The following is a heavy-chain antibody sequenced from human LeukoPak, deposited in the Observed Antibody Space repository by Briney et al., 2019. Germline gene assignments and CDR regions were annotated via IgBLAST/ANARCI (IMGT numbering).Heavy chain of an antibody. Sequence: TGGSLRLSCAASGFTFNSYSMNGVRQAPGKGREGVSSISSSRSYIYYGDSVKVRFTISRDNAKNSVYLQMNSVRGEDTGGLLCARELTFYGDFVGNWGQGTLVTVSS. CDR2: ISSSRSYI. J-gene: IGHJ4*02. CDR3: ARELTFYGDFVGN. CDR1: GFTFNSYS. V-gene: IGHV3-21*01. D-gene: IGHD4-17*01.